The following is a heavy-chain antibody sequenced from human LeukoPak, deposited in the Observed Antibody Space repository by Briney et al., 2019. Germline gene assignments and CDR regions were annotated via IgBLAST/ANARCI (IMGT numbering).Heavy chain of an antibody. J-gene: IGHJ5*02. CDR2: ITSSSSYI. Sequence: GGSLRPSCAASGFTFSSYNMNWVRQAPGKGLEWVSSITSSSSYIYYADSVKGRFTISRDNAKNSLYLQMKSLRAEDTAVYYCARGKTSQNIVTRKTYNWFDPWGQGTLVTVSS. CDR1: GFTFSSYN. D-gene: IGHD2/OR15-2a*01. CDR3: ARGKTSQNIVTRKTYNWFDP. V-gene: IGHV3-21*01.